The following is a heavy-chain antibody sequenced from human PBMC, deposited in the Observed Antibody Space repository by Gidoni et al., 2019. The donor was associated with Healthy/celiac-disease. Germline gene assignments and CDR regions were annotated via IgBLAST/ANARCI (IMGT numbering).Heavy chain of an antibody. J-gene: IGHJ4*02. CDR2: IYPGDSDT. CDR1: GYSFTSYW. D-gene: IGHD3-10*01. CDR3: ARFSRSGSYFDY. V-gene: IGHV5-51*01. Sequence: EVQLVQSGAEVKKPGASLKISCKGSGYSFTSYWIGWVRQMPGNGLEGMGIIYPGDSDTRYSPSFQGQVTISANKSISTAYLQGSSLKASETAMYYCARFSRSGSYFDYWGQGTLVTVSS.